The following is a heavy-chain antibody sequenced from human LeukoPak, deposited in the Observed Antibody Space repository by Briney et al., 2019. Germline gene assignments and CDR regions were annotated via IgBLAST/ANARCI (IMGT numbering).Heavy chain of an antibody. Sequence: SETLSLTCGVSGGSITTTNYWSWVRQPPGGGLEWIGNIYYSGSTYYNPSLNSRVTISIDTSKNQFSLNLSSVTAADTAVYYCARRKSASARTDYWGQGTLVTVSS. D-gene: IGHD3-10*01. J-gene: IGHJ4*02. V-gene: IGHV4-39*01. CDR3: ARRKSASARTDY. CDR1: GGSITTTNY. CDR2: IYYSGST.